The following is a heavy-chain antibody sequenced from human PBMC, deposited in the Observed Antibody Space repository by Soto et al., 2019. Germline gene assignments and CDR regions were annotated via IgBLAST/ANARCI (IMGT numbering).Heavy chain of an antibody. V-gene: IGHV3-30*18. D-gene: IGHD3-10*01. CDR2: ISYDGSNK. CDR1: GFTFSSYG. J-gene: IGHJ6*02. Sequence: QVQLVESGGGVVQPGRSLRLSCAASGFTFSSYGMQWVRQAPCKGLEWVAVISYDGSNKYYADSVKGRFTISRDNSKNTLYLQMNSLRAEDTAVYYCAKARGAYGMDVWGQGTTVTVSS. CDR3: AKARGAYGMDV.